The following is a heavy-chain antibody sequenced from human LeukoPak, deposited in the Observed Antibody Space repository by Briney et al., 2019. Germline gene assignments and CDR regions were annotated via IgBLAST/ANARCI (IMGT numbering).Heavy chain of an antibody. CDR2: INPNGDDT. J-gene: IGHJ4*02. Sequence: ASVKVSCKASGYTFTSYDINWVRQAPGQGLEWMGWINPNGDDTNYAQKFQGRVTMTRDTSISTAYMELNRLRADDTALYYCATDPPNPGIYYDYWGQGTLVTVSS. V-gene: IGHV1-2*02. D-gene: IGHD3-10*01. CDR3: ATDPPNPGIYYDY. CDR1: GYTFTSYD.